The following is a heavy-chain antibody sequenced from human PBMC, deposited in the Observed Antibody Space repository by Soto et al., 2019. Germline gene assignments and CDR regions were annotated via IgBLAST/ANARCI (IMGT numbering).Heavy chain of an antibody. CDR1: GFTFSSYA. V-gene: IGHV3-30-3*01. CDR2: ISYDGSNK. J-gene: IGHJ4*02. CDR3: ARDQGGYYYGSEAFDY. Sequence: QVQLVESGGGVVQPGRSLRLSCAASGFTFSSYAMHWVRQAPGKGLEWVAVISYDGSNKYYADSVKGRFTISRDNSKNTLYLQMNSLRAEDTAVYYCARDQGGYYYGSEAFDYWGQGTLVTVSS. D-gene: IGHD3-10*01.